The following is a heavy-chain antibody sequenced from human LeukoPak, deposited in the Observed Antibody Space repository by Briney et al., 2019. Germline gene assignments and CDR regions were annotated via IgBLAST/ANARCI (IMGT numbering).Heavy chain of an antibody. D-gene: IGHD1-26*01. J-gene: IGHJ4*02. Sequence: GGSLRLSCSASGFTFSSYALHWVRQAPGKGLEYVSAISSIGSSTYYADSVKGRFTISRDNFKNTLYLQMSSLRTEDTAVYYCVKGGNYLSPDDFDYWGQGTLVTVSS. CDR3: VKGGNYLSPDDFDY. CDR2: ISSIGSST. CDR1: GFTFSSYA. V-gene: IGHV3-64D*06.